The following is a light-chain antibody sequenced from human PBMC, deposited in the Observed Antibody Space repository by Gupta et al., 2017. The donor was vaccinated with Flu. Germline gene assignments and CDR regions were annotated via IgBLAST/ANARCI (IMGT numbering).Light chain of an antibody. Sequence: IQMTQSPSSLSASVGDRVTITCRASQGIINNLSWFQQKPGQAPKSLIHDASSLQSGVPARISGSGFRTDFTLTISSLQREDVAKYYCQEYNSYPATFGQGTRLDIK. CDR1: QGIINN. CDR2: DAS. CDR3: QEYNSYPAT. V-gene: IGKV1-16*01. J-gene: IGKJ5*01.